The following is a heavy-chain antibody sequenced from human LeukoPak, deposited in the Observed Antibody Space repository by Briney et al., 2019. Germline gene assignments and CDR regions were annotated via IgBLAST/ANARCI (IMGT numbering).Heavy chain of an antibody. CDR1: GTSISGYY. CDR2: TYSSGST. D-gene: IGHD2-2*01. J-gene: IGHJ4*02. Sequence: SDTLSLTCTVSGTSISGYYWSWIRQSPGKGLEWIGYTYSSGSTMYNPSLNSRVTMSVDTSKNQFSLELSSKTAADTAVYYCARRYCSSTTCFVHYFDYWGQGTMVTVSS. V-gene: IGHV4-59*08. CDR3: ARRYCSSTTCFVHYFDY.